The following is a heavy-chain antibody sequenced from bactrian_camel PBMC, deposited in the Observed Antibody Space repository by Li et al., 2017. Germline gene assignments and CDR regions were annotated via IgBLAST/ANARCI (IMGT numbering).Heavy chain of an antibody. D-gene: IGHD1*01. Sequence: VQLVESGGGSVQAGGSLRLSCTASGYKEIGAFAAWFRQAPGKQREGLAAIYTNDGSTYYADSVKGRFTISQDNTRTTLYLQMDSLKPEDSAMYFCAADRLGWLGRSASALTTPTLFSYWGQGTQVTVS. CDR3: AADRLGWLGRSASALTTPTLFSY. V-gene: IGHV3S54*01. CDR2: IYTNDGST. CDR1: GYKEIGAF. J-gene: IGHJ4*01.